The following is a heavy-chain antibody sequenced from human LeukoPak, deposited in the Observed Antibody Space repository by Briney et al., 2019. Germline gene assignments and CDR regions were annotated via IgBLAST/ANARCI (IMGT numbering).Heavy chain of an antibody. D-gene: IGHD3-10*01. V-gene: IGHV3-23*01. CDR3: AKKGSAPYYDHFDYFDY. CDR1: GLTFSTSA. Sequence: PGGSLRLSCGASGLTFSTSAMSWVRQAPGKGLQWVSGISGSGVTTYYADSVKGRFTISRDNSENTVYLQMDSLRAEDTALYYCAKKGSAPYYDHFDYFDYWGQGTLVTVSS. J-gene: IGHJ4*02. CDR2: ISGSGVTT.